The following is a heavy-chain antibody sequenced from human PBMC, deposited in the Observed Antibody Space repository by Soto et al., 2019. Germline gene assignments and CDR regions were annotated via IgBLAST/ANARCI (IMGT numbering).Heavy chain of an antibody. CDR1: GGSISSGGYY. V-gene: IGHV4-31*03. CDR3: ARDCGGDCSERFDAFDI. J-gene: IGHJ3*02. CDR2: IYYSGST. D-gene: IGHD2-21*01. Sequence: SETLSLTCTVSGGSISSGGYYWSWIRQHPGKGLEWIGYIYYSGSTYYNPSLKSRVTISVDTSKNQFSLKLSSVTAADTAVYYCARDCGGDCSERFDAFDIWGQGTMVTVSS.